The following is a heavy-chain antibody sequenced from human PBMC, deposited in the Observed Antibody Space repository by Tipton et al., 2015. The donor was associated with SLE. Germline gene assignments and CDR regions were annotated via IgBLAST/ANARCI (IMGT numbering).Heavy chain of an antibody. Sequence: TLSLTCTVXGXSISSSSYHWGXIRQSPGKGLEWIGSIYYSGSTNYNPSLKSRVTVSADTSKNQFSLNLRSVTAADTAVYYCAGCGGGSCYAYWGRGTPVTVSS. J-gene: IGHJ4*02. CDR1: GXSISSSSYH. V-gene: IGHV4-39*07. D-gene: IGHD2-15*01. CDR2: IYYSGST. CDR3: AGCGGGSCYAY.